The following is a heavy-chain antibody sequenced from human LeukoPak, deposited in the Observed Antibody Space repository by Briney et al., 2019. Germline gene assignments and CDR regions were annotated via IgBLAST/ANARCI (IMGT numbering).Heavy chain of an antibody. Sequence: SETLSLTCTLSGGSISRYYWSWIRQPPGKGLEWIGYIYNTGSTNYNPSLKSRAIISVDTSKNQFSLKLASVTAADTAVYYCARGSDDYYYYYYMDDWGKGTTVTVSS. CDR1: GGSISRYY. V-gene: IGHV4-59*01. CDR3: ARGSDDYYYYYYMDD. J-gene: IGHJ6*03. CDR2: IYNTGST.